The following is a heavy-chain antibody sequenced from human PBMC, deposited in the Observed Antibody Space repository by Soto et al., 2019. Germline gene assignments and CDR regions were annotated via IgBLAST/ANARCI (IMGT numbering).Heavy chain of an antibody. V-gene: IGHV4-59*01. CDR3: ARGGDNWNDGWYFDY. Sequence: SETLSLTCTVSGGSISSYYWSWIRQPPGKGLEWIGYIYYSGSTNYNPSLKSRVTISVDTSKNQFSLELSSVTAADTAVYYCARGGDNWNDGWYFDYWGQGTLVTVSS. CDR1: GGSISSYY. J-gene: IGHJ4*02. CDR2: IYYSGST. D-gene: IGHD1-1*01.